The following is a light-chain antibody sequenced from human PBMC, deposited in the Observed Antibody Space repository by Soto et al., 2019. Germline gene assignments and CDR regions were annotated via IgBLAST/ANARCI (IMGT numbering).Light chain of an antibody. CDR3: AAWDDSLNAWA. J-gene: IGLJ3*02. V-gene: IGLV1-44*01. CDR1: SSNIGRNT. CDR2: SSD. Sequence: QSVLTQPPSASGTPGQRVTISCSGTSSNIGRNTVKWYRQLPATAPKLLIVSSDQRPSGVPDRFSASQSGTSASLAISGLQSEDEAAYICAAWDDSLNAWAFGGGTKVTVL.